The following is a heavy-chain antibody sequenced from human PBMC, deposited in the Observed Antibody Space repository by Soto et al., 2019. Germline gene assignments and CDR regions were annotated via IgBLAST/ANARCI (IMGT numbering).Heavy chain of an antibody. Sequence: EVQLVESGGGLVKPGGSLRLSCAASGFTFSSYSMNWVRQAPGKGLEWVSSISSSSSYIYYADSVKGRFTISRDNAKNSLYLQMNSLRAEDTAVYYCARLYSSSSKGADYWGQGTLVTVSS. CDR3: ARLYSSSSKGADY. CDR1: GFTFSSYS. CDR2: ISSSSSYI. V-gene: IGHV3-21*01. D-gene: IGHD6-6*01. J-gene: IGHJ4*02.